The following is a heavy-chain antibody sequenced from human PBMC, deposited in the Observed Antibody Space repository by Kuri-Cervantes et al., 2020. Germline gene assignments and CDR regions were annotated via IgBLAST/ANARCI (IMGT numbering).Heavy chain of an antibody. D-gene: IGHD3-3*01. CDR1: GFVFSDYG. J-gene: IGHJ4*02. V-gene: IGHV3-30*02. CDR2: IRLDGNNI. Sequence: GGSLRLSCAASGFVFSDYGMHWVRQAAGKGLEWVAVIRLDGNNIYYGDSVQGRFTISRDNSKNTLYLQMNSLRAEDTAVYYCARDASLDFWSGYFGYWGQGTLVTVSS. CDR3: ARDASLDFWSGYFGY.